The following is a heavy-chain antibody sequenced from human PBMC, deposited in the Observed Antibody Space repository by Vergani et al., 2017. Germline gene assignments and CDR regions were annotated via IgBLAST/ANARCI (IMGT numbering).Heavy chain of an antibody. D-gene: IGHD2-15*01. CDR1: GGSISAGYYF. J-gene: IGHJ3*01. CDR3: ARRSGGYYSGGKVHRLRTAFDV. Sequence: QVQLQASGPGRVKPSQTLSLTCTMSGGSISAGYYFWSWIRQPAGKGLEWLGHISASGNASHSPSLKTRVSMSVDTSKNQFSLTVTSVTAADTASYFCARRSGGYYSGGKVHRLRTAFDVWGHGTVVTVSS. V-gene: IGHV4-61*02. CDR2: ISASGNA.